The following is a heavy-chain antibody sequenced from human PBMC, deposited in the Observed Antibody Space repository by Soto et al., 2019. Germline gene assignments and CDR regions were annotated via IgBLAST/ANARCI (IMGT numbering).Heavy chain of an antibody. V-gene: IGHV5-51*01. Sequence: LGESLKISCKGSGYSFTSYWIGWVRQMPGKGLEWMGIIYPGDSDTRYSPSFQGQVTISADKSISTAYLQWSSLKASDTAMYYCARLPPRRSYGYGGDYYYGMDVWGQGTTVTVSS. CDR3: ARLPPRRSYGYGGDYYYGMDV. D-gene: IGHD5-18*01. J-gene: IGHJ6*02. CDR2: IYPGDSDT. CDR1: GYSFTSYW.